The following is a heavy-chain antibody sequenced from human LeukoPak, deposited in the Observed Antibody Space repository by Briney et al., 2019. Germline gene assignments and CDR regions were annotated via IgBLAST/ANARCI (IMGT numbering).Heavy chain of an antibody. CDR3: ARCTSSRGSDL. J-gene: IGHJ5*02. V-gene: IGHV3-7*01. D-gene: IGHD2-8*01. CDR2: IGPDGSDK. CDR1: GFTFNSYG. Sequence: GGSLRLSCAASGFTFNSYGMRWFRQPPGKGLEWVASIGPDGSDKFHVDSVKGRFTISRDNSKNSLYLQMNSLRGEATAVYYCARCTSSRGSDLWGQGTLVTVSA.